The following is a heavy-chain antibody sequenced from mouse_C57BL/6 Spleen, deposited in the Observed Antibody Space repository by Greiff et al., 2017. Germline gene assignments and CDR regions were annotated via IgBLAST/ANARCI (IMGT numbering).Heavy chain of an antibody. V-gene: IGHV1-82*01. J-gene: IGHJ3*01. CDR2: IYPGDGDP. CDR3: ARSVDCYYGAY. Sequence: QVQLKESGPELVKPGASVKISCKASGYAFSSSWMNWVKQRPGKGLEWIGRIYPGDGDPNYNGKLKGKATLTADKASSTSYMQLSILTSEYSSVYFCARSVDCYYGAYWGQGTLVTVSA. CDR1: GYAFSSSW. D-gene: IGHD2-3*01.